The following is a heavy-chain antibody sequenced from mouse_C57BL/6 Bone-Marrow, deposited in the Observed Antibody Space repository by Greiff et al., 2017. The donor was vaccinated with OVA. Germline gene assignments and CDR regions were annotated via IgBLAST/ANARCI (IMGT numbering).Heavy chain of an antibody. Sequence: VQVVESGAELARPGASVKLSCKASGYTFTSYGISWVKQRTGQGLEWIGEIYPRSGNTYYNEKFKGKATLTADKSSSTAYMELRSLTSEDSAVYFCARGGVITTVVARDYWGQGTTLTVSS. D-gene: IGHD1-1*01. CDR3: ARGGVITTVVARDY. J-gene: IGHJ2*01. V-gene: IGHV1-81*01. CDR2: IYPRSGNT. CDR1: GYTFTSYG.